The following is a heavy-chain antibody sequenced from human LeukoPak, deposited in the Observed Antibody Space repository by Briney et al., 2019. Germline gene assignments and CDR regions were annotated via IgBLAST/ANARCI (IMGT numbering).Heavy chain of an antibody. V-gene: IGHV3-53*01. CDR1: GFTVSSNY. D-gene: IGHD2-2*01. J-gene: IGHJ4*02. Sequence: GGSLRLSYAASGFTVSSNYMSWVRQAPGKGLEWVSVIYSGGSTYYADSVKGRFTISRDNSKNTLYLQMNSLRAEDTAVYYCAREYPLFHYFDYWGQGTLVTVSS. CDR2: IYSGGST. CDR3: AREYPLFHYFDY.